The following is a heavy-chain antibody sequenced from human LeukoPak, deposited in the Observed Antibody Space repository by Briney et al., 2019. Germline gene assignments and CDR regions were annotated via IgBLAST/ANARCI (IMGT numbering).Heavy chain of an antibody. CDR1: GYSFTSYW. Sequence: HGESLKISCKASGYSFTSYWIGWVRQMPGKGLEWMGIIYPGDSDTRYSPSFQGQVTISADKSISTAYLQWSSLKASDTAMYYCARHFFELKDLLRGYRGSFDYWGQGTLVTVSS. CDR2: IYPGDSDT. J-gene: IGHJ4*02. D-gene: IGHD1-26*01. V-gene: IGHV5-51*01. CDR3: ARHFFELKDLLRGYRGSFDY.